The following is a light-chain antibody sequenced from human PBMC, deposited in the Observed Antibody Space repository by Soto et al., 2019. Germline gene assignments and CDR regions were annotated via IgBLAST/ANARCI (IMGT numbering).Light chain of an antibody. Sequence: QSVLTQSPSASASLGASVKLTCTLSSGHSSFAIAWHQLQPERGPRYLMKVNSDGSHTKGDGIPDRFSGSSSGAERYLTISSLQSEDEADYYCQTWATGIRVFGGGTKLTVL. CDR1: SGHSSFA. J-gene: IGLJ3*02. CDR2: VNSDGSH. V-gene: IGLV4-69*01. CDR3: QTWATGIRV.